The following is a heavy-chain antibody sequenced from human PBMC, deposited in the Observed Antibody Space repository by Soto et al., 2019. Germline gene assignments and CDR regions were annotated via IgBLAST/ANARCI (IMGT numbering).Heavy chain of an antibody. CDR2: VYWDDDN. J-gene: IGHJ4*02. V-gene: IGHV2-5*02. Sequence: QITLKESGPTLVQPTQTLTLTCSLSGFSVTTHGVGVGWIRQPPGKALEWLAVVYWDDDNRYRPSLKSRVTFTRDISKNQVVFTMANMDPVDTATYYCAHKFTADLNARVFYSWCQGTLVTVSS. CDR3: AHKFTADLNARVFYS. CDR1: GFSVTTHGVG.